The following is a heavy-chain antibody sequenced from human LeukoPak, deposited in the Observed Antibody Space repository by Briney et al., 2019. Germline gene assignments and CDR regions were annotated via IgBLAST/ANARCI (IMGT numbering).Heavy chain of an antibody. D-gene: IGHD1-26*01. CDR2: INPSGANT. Sequence: ASVKVSCKTSGYTFTNFYMHWVRQAPGQGLEWMGIINPSGANTGYAQKFQGRVTITADESTSTVYMEVSSLRSEDTAVYYCANSNGVGYWGQGTLVIVSS. J-gene: IGHJ4*02. CDR3: ANSNGVGY. CDR1: GYTFTNFY. V-gene: IGHV1-46*01.